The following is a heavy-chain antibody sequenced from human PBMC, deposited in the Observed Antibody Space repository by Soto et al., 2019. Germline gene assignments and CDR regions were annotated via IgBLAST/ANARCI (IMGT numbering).Heavy chain of an antibody. D-gene: IGHD2-2*01. CDR2: IYSDGSIT. V-gene: IGHV3-74*01. Sequence: GGSLRLSCTASGFTFSSTWMHWVRQAPGRGLVWVSHIYSDGSITAYADSVKGRFTISRDNARNMMYLQMNSLRVEDTAVYYCATDGSYAQHVWGQGTTVTVSS. CDR3: ATDGSYAQHV. J-gene: IGHJ6*02. CDR1: GFTFSSTW.